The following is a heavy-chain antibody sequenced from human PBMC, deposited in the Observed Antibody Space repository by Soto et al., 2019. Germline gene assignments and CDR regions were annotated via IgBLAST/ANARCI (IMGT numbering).Heavy chain of an antibody. CDR1: GGSISSNNW. D-gene: IGHD6-6*01. Sequence: SETLSLTCAVSGGSISSNNWWTWVRQPPGMALEWIGDVYHSGTTNYNPSLKTRVTMSVDKSKNQFSLKLTSLTVADTAVYYCASFTSIWIDPWGQGTLVNVSS. J-gene: IGHJ5*02. V-gene: IGHV4-4*02. CDR3: ASFTSIWIDP. CDR2: VYHSGTT.